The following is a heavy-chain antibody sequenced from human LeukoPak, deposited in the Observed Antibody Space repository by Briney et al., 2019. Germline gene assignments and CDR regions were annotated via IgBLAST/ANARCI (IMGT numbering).Heavy chain of an antibody. CDR1: GYTFTGYY. D-gene: IGHD6-13*01. CDR2: INPNSGGT. V-gene: IGHV1-2*04. Sequence: ASVKVSCKASGYTFTGYYMHWVRQAPGQGLEWMGWINPNSGGTNYAQKFQGWVTMTRDTSISTAYMELSRLRSDDTAVYYCARQPLSVAAAAGQNYYYYYGMDVWGQGTTVTVSS. J-gene: IGHJ6*02. CDR3: ARQPLSVAAAAGQNYYYYYGMDV.